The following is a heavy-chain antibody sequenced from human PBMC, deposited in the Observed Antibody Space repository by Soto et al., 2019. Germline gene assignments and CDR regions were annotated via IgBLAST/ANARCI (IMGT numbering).Heavy chain of an antibody. CDR3: ARYKSNYYYGMDV. CDR1: DGSIIRSY. J-gene: IGHJ6*02. V-gene: IGHV4-59*01. Sequence: SRPRSLTCTVSDGSIIRSYWSWIRQPPGKGLEWIGYIYYSGITNYNPSLKSRVTISVDTSKNQFSLKLSSVTAADTAVYYCARYKSNYYYGMDVWGQGTTVT. CDR2: IYYSGIT. D-gene: IGHD1-20*01.